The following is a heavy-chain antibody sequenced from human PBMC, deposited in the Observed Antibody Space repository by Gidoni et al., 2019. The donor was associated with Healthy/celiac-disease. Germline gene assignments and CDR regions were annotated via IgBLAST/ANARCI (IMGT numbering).Heavy chain of an antibody. V-gene: IGHV3-74*01. CDR1: GFTFSSSW. Sequence: EVQLVEAGGGLVQTGGSLRLSCAASGFTFSSSWMHLVRQARGKGLVWVSRITRNVSGTSYADSVKGRFTISRDNAKNTLYLKMNSLRAEDTAVYYCARDKPGYNYDYWGQGTLVTVSS. CDR2: ITRNVSGT. D-gene: IGHD5-12*01. J-gene: IGHJ4*02. CDR3: ARDKPGYNYDY.